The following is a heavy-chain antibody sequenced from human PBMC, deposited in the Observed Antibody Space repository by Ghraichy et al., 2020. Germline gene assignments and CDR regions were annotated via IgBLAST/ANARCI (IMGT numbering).Heavy chain of an antibody. V-gene: IGHV3-30*02. CDR2: IWFDGILI. Sequence: GGSLRLSCVASGFMFSSFGMHWVRQSPGKGLEWVAFIWFDGILIDYVDSVKGRFIVSRDNTKNLLYLEMNSLRVEDTAVYFCATDWRTKASDMVVDAPEPFDFWGQGTMETVSS. J-gene: IGHJ3*01. D-gene: IGHD2-15*01. CDR1: GFMFSSFG. CDR3: ATDWRTKASDMVVDAPEPFDF.